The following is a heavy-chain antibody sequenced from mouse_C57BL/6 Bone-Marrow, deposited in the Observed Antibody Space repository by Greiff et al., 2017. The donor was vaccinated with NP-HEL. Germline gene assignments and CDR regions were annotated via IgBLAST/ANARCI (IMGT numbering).Heavy chain of an antibody. Sequence: QVQLQQSGAELARPGASVKMSCKASGYTFTSYTMHWVKQRPGQGLEWIGYINPSSGYTKYNQKFKDKATLTADKSSSTAYMQLSSLTSEDSAVYYCARSDYDVVAWFAYWGQGTLVTVSA. J-gene: IGHJ3*01. D-gene: IGHD2-4*01. CDR1: GYTFTSYT. CDR2: INPSSGYT. CDR3: ARSDYDVVAWFAY. V-gene: IGHV1-4*01.